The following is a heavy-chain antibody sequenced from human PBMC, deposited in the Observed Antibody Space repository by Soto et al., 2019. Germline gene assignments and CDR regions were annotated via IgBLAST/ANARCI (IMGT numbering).Heavy chain of an antibody. Sequence: EVQLLESGGGLVQPGGSLRLSCVASGFTFSTNAMNWVRQAPGKGLEWVSAISGSGGSTYYADSVKGRFTVSRDNSKNTLYLLMNSLRADDTAVYYCAGRIYWGQGTLVTVSS. CDR2: ISGSGGST. CDR1: GFTFSTNA. CDR3: AGRIY. V-gene: IGHV3-23*01. J-gene: IGHJ4*02.